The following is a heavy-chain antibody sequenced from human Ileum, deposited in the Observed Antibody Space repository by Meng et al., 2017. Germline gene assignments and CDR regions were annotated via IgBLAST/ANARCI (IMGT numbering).Heavy chain of an antibody. CDR2: IYHSGAF. CDR1: GDSISTNW. D-gene: IGHD2-21*01. V-gene: IGHV4-4*02. CDR3: ARGAIGTRPFDY. Sequence: LEESGPGLVKPSGTLSLTFAVSGDSISTNWWNWVRQPPGKGLEWIGEIYHSGAFNYNPSLRSRVTISVDKSKNQLSLKLGSLTAADTAVYYCARGAIGTRPFDYWGQGTLVTVSS. J-gene: IGHJ4*02.